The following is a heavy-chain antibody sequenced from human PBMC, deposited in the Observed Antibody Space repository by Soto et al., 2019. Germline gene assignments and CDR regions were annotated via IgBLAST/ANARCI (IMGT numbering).Heavy chain of an antibody. V-gene: IGHV4-4*02. J-gene: IGHJ6*02. CDR1: GGSISRSNW. CDR3: ASRTYAMDV. Sequence: VQLQESGPGLVKPSGTLSLTCAVSGGSISRSNWWSWVRQPPGKGLEWIGEIFHNGNTYSNPSLTGRVTTSVDKPKNQFALNLNSVTAADTAVYYCASRTYAMDVWGQGTTVTVSS. CDR2: IFHNGNT.